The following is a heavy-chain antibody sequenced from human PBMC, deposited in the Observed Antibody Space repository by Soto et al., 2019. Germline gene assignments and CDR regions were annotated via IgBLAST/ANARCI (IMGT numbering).Heavy chain of an antibody. CDR3: ARQGPTPYSGYDLGYWFDP. D-gene: IGHD5-12*01. CDR1: GGSISSGDYY. V-gene: IGHV4-30-4*01. Sequence: SETLSLTCTVSGGSISSGDYYWSWIRQPPGKGLEWIGYIYYSGSTYYNPSLKSRVTISVDTSKNQFSLKLSSVTAADTAVYYCARQGPTPYSGYDLGYWFDPWGQGTLVTVSS. CDR2: IYYSGST. J-gene: IGHJ5*02.